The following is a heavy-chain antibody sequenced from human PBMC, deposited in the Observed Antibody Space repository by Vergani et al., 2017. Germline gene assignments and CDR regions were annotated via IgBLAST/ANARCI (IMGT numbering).Heavy chain of an antibody. CDR3: AASRYCSSTSCYRVGYYYYYMDV. V-gene: IGHV3-48*02. CDR2: ISSSSSTI. J-gene: IGHJ6*03. Sequence: EVQLVESGGGLVQPGGSLRLSCAASGFTFSSYSMNWVRQAPGKGLEWVSYISSSSSTIYYADSVKGRFTISRDNAKNSLYLQMNSLRDEDTAVYYCAASRYCSSTSCYRVGYYYYYMDVWGKGTTVTVSS. D-gene: IGHD2-2*02. CDR1: GFTFSSYS.